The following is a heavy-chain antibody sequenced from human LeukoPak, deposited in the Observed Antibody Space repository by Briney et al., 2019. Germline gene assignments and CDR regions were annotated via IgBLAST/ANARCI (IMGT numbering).Heavy chain of an antibody. CDR3: AADGGRIVGASNFDY. D-gene: IGHD1-26*01. V-gene: IGHV1-18*01. CDR2: ISGYNGNT. CDR1: TDTFTSFG. Sequence: ASVKVSRKASTDTFTSFGISWVRQAPGQGLEWMGWISGYNGNTNYAQKLQGRVTMTTDTSTSTAYMELRSLRSDDTAVYYCAADGGRIVGASNFDYWGQGTLVTVSS. J-gene: IGHJ4*02.